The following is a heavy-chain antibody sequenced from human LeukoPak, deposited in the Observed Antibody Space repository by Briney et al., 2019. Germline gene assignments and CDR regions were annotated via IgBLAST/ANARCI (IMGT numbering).Heavy chain of an antibody. CDR3: ARDATTEPGTVYMDV. CDR2: ISTSGSII. Sequence: PGGSLRLSCAASGFTFSDYEMSWVRQAPGKGLEWILHISTSGSIIHYADSVKGRFTISRDNAKNSLYLQMNSLRAEDTALYFCARDATTEPGTVYMDVWGKGTTVTISS. D-gene: IGHD6-13*01. V-gene: IGHV3-48*03. J-gene: IGHJ6*03. CDR1: GFTFSDYE.